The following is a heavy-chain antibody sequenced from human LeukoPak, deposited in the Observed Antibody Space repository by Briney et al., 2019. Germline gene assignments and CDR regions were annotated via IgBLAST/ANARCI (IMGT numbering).Heavy chain of an antibody. D-gene: IGHD2-21*01. CDR3: ARTVVVTYYYGMDV. CDR1: GFTFSSYA. Sequence: GGSLRLSCAASGFTFSSYAMHWVRQAPGKGLEWVAVISYDGSNKYYADSVKGRFTISRDNSKNTLYLQMNSLRAEDTAVYYCARTVVVTYYYGMDVWGQGTMVTVSS. CDR2: ISYDGSNK. J-gene: IGHJ6*02. V-gene: IGHV3-30-3*01.